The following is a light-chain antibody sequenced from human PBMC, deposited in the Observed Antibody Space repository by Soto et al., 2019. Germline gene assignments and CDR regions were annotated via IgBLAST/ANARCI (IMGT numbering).Light chain of an antibody. Sequence: QAVVTQPPSASGSPGQSVTISCTGTSSDVGGYNFVSWYQQHPGKAPKLIIYDFTRRPSGVPDRFSGSKSGDTASLAVSGLQTEDEADYYCSSYVGSNVVFGGGTKLTVL. CDR3: SSYVGSNVV. CDR2: DFT. J-gene: IGLJ2*01. V-gene: IGLV2-8*01. CDR1: SSDVGGYNF.